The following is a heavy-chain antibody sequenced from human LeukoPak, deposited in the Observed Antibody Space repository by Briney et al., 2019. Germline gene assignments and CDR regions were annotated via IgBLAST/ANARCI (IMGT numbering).Heavy chain of an antibody. V-gene: IGHV3-74*01. Sequence: GGSLRLSCVASGFAFSNYWMHWVRQASGKGPVWVSRINPDGTTTDYADSVKGRFTISRDNAKNMVFLQMNGLRADDTALYYCAKDLSWNTADRWGQGILVTVSS. CDR1: GFAFSNYW. CDR2: INPDGTTT. CDR3: AKDLSWNTADR. D-gene: IGHD1/OR15-1a*01. J-gene: IGHJ5*02.